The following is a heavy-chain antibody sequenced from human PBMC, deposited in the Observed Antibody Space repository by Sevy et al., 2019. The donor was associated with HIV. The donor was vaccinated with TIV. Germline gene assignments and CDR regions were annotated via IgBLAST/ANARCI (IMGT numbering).Heavy chain of an antibody. D-gene: IGHD3-22*01. CDR3: VKAPNDYDNSGWAGLEV. Sequence: GGSLRLSCAASGFTFNFYGMHWVRQAPGKGLEWVALISYDGNLKYYADSAKGRFTISRDNSKNTLFLQMNSLRPEDTVVYYCVKAPNDYDNSGWAGLEVWGQGTTVTVSS. J-gene: IGHJ6*02. V-gene: IGHV3-30*18. CDR2: ISYDGNLK. CDR1: GFTFNFYG.